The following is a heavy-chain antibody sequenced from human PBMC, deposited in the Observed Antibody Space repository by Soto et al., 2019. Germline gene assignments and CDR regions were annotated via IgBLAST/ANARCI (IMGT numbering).Heavy chain of an antibody. CDR2: INPKNGAT. D-gene: IGHD2-15*01. Sequence: QVQLVQSGAEVKKPGPSVKVSCQASGNPFSDWFVNWVRLAPGQGPEWMGWINPKNGATNYAQKFQGRVTMTSDTSISTAYMELSSLKYDDTAVYYCARRWSSRNWFDPWGQGTLVTVSS. J-gene: IGHJ5*02. CDR1: GNPFSDWF. CDR3: ARRWSSRNWFDP. V-gene: IGHV1-2*02.